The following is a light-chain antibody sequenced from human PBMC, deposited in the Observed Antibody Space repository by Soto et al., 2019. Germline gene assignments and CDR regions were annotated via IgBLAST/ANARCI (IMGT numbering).Light chain of an antibody. CDR3: SSYAGSNNLHVL. Sequence: QSVLTQPPSASGSPGQSVTISCTGSSSDVGGYEYVSWYQRHPGKAPKLIIYEVIKRPSGVPDRFSGSKSGNTASLTVSGLQAEDEADYYCSSYAGSNNLHVLFGGGTKLTVL. CDR1: SSDVGGYEY. J-gene: IGLJ2*01. V-gene: IGLV2-8*01. CDR2: EVI.